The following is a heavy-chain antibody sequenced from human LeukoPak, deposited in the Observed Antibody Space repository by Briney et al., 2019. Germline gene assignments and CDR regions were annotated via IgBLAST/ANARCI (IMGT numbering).Heavy chain of an antibody. CDR3: ARGRNYYDSSGPGFDY. CDR2: ISAYNGNT. Sequence: ASVKVSCKASSYTFTSYGISWVRQAPGQGLEWMGWISAYNGNTNYAQKFQGRVTMTTDTSTSTAYMELRSLRSDDTAVYYCARGRNYYDSSGPGFDYWGQGTPVTVSS. D-gene: IGHD3-22*01. V-gene: IGHV1-18*01. CDR1: SYTFTSYG. J-gene: IGHJ4*02.